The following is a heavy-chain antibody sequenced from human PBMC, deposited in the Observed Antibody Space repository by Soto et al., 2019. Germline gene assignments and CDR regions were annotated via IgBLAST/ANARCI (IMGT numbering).Heavy chain of an antibody. CDR2: ISYDGSNK. D-gene: IGHD6-13*01. V-gene: IGHV3-30-3*01. Sequence: QVQLVESGGGVVQPGRSLRLSCAASGFTFSSYAMHWVRQAPGKGLEWVAVISYDGSNKYYADSVKGRFTISRDNSKNTLYLQMNSLRAEDTAVYYCARDQGGSSPTALYYYYYGMDVWGQGTTVTVSS. CDR3: ARDQGGSSPTALYYYYYGMDV. J-gene: IGHJ6*02. CDR1: GFTFSSYA.